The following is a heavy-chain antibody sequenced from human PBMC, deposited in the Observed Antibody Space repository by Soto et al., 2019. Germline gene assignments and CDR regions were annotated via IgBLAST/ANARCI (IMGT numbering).Heavy chain of an antibody. CDR2: INPNSGGT. CDR3: ASARVLGVVVGYYGMDV. CDR1: GYTFTGYY. J-gene: IGHJ6*02. V-gene: IGHV1-2*04. D-gene: IGHD2-15*01. Sequence: QVQLVQSGAEVKKPGASVKVSCKASGYTFTGYYMHWVRQAPGQGLEWMGWINPNSGGTNYAQKFQGWVTMTRDTAISKAYVELGRVRSDDTAVYSCASARVLGVVVGYYGMDVWGQGTTVTVSS.